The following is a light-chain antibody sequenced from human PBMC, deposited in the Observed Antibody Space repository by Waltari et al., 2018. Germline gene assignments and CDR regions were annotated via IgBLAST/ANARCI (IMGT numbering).Light chain of an antibody. CDR1: SNDVGGYSY. CDR2: EVS. CDR3: KSYTTKNTWV. J-gene: IGLJ3*02. Sequence: QSALTQPASVSGSPGQSITISCTVTSNDVGGYSYVSWYQQHPGKAPKLMIFEVSKRPSGVSNRFSGSKSDNTASLTISGLQAEDEADYFCKSYTTKNTWVFGGGTKLTVL. V-gene: IGLV2-14*01.